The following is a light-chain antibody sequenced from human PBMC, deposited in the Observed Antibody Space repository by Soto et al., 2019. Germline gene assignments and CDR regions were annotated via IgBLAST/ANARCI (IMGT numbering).Light chain of an antibody. CDR2: DVS. V-gene: IGLV2-14*01. J-gene: IGLJ1*01. CDR3: SSYTSSSTLYV. Sequence: QSALTQPASVSGSPGQSITISCTGTSSDVGGYNYVSWYQQHPGKAPKLMIYDVSNRPSGVSNRVSGSKSGNTASLTISGLQAEYEADHYCSSYTSSSTLYVFGTGTKLTVL. CDR1: SSDVGGYNY.